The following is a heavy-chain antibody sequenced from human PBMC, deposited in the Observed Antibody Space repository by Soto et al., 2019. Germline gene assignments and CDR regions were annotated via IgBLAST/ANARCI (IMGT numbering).Heavy chain of an antibody. D-gene: IGHD2-8*01. Sequence: SETPSLTCTVSGGSIRSYYWSWIRQPPGKGLEWIGYIYYSGSTSYNPSLRSRVTISVDTSKNQFSLKLSSVTAADTAVYYCARGPNWFDPWGQGTLVTVS. CDR3: ARGPNWFDP. CDR2: IYYSGST. J-gene: IGHJ5*02. V-gene: IGHV4-59*01. CDR1: GGSIRSYY.